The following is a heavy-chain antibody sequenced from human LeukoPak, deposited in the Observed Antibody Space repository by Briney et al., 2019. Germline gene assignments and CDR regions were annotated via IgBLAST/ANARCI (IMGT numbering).Heavy chain of an antibody. CDR3: AKGAITFGGVIVQYFDY. CDR1: GFTFSSYS. V-gene: IGHV3-23*01. Sequence: PGGSLRLSCAASGFTFSSYSMNWVRQAPGKGLEWVSAISGSGGSTYYADSVKGRFTISRDNSKNTLYLQMNSLRAEDTAVYYCAKGAITFGGVIVQYFDYWGQGTLVTVSS. D-gene: IGHD3-16*02. J-gene: IGHJ4*02. CDR2: ISGSGGST.